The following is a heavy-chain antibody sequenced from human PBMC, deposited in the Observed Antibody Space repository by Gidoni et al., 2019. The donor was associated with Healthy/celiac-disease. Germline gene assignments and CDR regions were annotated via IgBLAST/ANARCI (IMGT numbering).Heavy chain of an antibody. V-gene: IGHV1-69*02. CDR1: GGTFSS. J-gene: IGHJ4*02. Sequence: QVQLVQSGAAVKKPGSSVKVSCKASGGTFSSYTILGIANYAQKFQGRVTITADKSTGTAYMELSSLRSEDTAVYYCACSGGTTVVTLPHLPFDYWGQGTLVTVSS. D-gene: IGHD4-17*01. CDR2: ILGIA. CDR3: ACSGGTTVVTLPHLPFDY.